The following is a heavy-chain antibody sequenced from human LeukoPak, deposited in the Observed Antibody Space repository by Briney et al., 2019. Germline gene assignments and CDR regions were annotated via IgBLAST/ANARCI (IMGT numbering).Heavy chain of an antibody. J-gene: IGHJ4*02. Sequence: GGFLRLSCAASGLIFSSYSMNWVRQAPGKGLEWVSSITIGSGSINYADSVKGRFTISRDNAKNSLYLQMNSLRAEDTAVYFCACNPRGTSPPDYFDYWGQGTLVTVSS. D-gene: IGHD3-16*01. CDR1: GLIFSSYS. CDR3: ACNPRGTSPPDYFDY. V-gene: IGHV3-21*01. CDR2: ITIGSGSI.